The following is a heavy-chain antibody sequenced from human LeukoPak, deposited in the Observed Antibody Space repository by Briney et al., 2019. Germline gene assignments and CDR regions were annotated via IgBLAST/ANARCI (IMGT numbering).Heavy chain of an antibody. CDR1: RFSLSSYN. D-gene: IGHD3-10*01. Sequence: AGSLCLSSSASRFSLSSYNMHWVRQAPGKGLEFVSGVSSDWGTTDYADSARDRFTISRDNSKNTLYLQMSSLRAEDTAIYYCVRGLYGLGWDYWGARPVHPVSS. CDR2: VSSDWGTT. CDR3: VRGLYGLGWDY. J-gene: IGHJ4*02. V-gene: IGHV3-64D*06.